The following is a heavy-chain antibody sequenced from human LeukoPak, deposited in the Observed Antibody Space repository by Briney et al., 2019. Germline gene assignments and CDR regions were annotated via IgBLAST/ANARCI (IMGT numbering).Heavy chain of an antibody. J-gene: IGHJ3*02. CDR2: INWNGGST. D-gene: IGHD3-10*02. V-gene: IGHV3-20*04. Sequence: GGSLRLSCEVSGFTFDDHAINWVRQAPGKGLEWVANINWNGGSTGYGYSVKGRFTISRDNTKNSVFLQMHSLRGDDTALYYCARDMLLEDAFDIWGQGTMVIVSS. CDR1: GFTFDDHA. CDR3: ARDMLLEDAFDI.